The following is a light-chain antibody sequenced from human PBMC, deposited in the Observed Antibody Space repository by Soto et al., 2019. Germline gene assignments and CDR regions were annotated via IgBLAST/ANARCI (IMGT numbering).Light chain of an antibody. V-gene: IGKV1-39*01. CDR1: QSISSY. CDR3: QQRYSTPPT. CDR2: AAS. J-gene: IGKJ1*01. Sequence: DIQMTQSPSSLSASVGDRVTITCRASQSISSYLNWYQQKPRRAPKLLIYAASSLQSGVPSRFSGSGSGTDFTLTISSLQPEDFATYFCQQRYSTPPTFGQGTKVDIK.